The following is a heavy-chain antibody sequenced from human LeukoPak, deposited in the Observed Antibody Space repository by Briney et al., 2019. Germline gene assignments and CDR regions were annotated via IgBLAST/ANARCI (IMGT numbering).Heavy chain of an antibody. J-gene: IGHJ5*02. CDR1: GGSISSYY. CDR3: ARQLAAAGNGWFDP. Sequence: SETLSLTCTVSGGSISSYYWSWIRQPPGKGLEWIGYIYYSGSTNYNPSLKSRVTISVDTSKNQFSLKLSSVTAADTAVYYCARQLAAAGNGWFDPWGQGTLVTVSS. D-gene: IGHD6-13*01. CDR2: IYYSGST. V-gene: IGHV4-59*08.